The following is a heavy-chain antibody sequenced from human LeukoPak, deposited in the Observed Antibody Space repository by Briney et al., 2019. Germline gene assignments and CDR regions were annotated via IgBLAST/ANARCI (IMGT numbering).Heavy chain of an antibody. CDR1: GFTVSSSF. J-gene: IGHJ6*02. Sequence: GGSLRLSCAASGFTVSSSFMNWVRQAPGKGLEWISAISGTGGSTFYADSVKGRFTISRDNSKNTLYLQMNSLRAEDTAVYYCAKVVVGAPYGLDVWGQGTTVTVSS. CDR3: AKVVVGAPYGLDV. D-gene: IGHD1-26*01. CDR2: ISGTGGST. V-gene: IGHV3-23*01.